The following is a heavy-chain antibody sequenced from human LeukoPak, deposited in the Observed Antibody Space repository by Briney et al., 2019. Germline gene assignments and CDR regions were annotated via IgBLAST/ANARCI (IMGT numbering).Heavy chain of an antibody. CDR3: ARSPTGEWNDY. D-gene: IGHD7-27*01. V-gene: IGHV3-30-3*01. Sequence: PGGSLRLSCAASGFTFSDYAMHWVRQAPGKGLEWVAVISYDGSNKYYADSVKGRFTISRDNSKNTLYLQMNSLRPEDTAVYYCARSPTGEWNDYWDQGTLVTVSS. CDR2: ISYDGSNK. J-gene: IGHJ4*02. CDR1: GFTFSDYA.